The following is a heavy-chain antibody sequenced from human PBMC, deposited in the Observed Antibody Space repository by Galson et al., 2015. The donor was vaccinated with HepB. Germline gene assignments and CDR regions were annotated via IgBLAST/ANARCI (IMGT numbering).Heavy chain of an antibody. CDR3: AKEWSPSHYNNAMDV. Sequence: SLRLSCAASGFIFSNYGIHWVRQVPGTGLQWVTLISYDGSNKYYADSVRGRFTISRDNSKNTVYLQMNSLRAEDAAVYYCAKEWSPSHYNNAMDVWGQGTTVTVSS. CDR2: ISYDGSNK. D-gene: IGHD3-9*01. V-gene: IGHV3-30*18. CDR1: GFIFSNYG. J-gene: IGHJ6*02.